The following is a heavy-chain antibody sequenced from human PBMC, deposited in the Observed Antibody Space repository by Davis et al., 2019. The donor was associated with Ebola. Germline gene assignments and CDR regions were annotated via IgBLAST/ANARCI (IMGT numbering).Heavy chain of an antibody. J-gene: IGHJ4*02. V-gene: IGHV3-23*01. Sequence: PGGSLRLSCAASGFTFSSYEMNWVRQAPGKGLEWVSVISTSGGTTYYADSVKGRFTISRDNSKNTMYLQMNSLRGEDTAVYYSARGGYQLPIDYWGQGTLATVSS. CDR1: GFTFSSYE. CDR2: ISTSGGTT. D-gene: IGHD2-2*01. CDR3: ARGGYQLPIDY.